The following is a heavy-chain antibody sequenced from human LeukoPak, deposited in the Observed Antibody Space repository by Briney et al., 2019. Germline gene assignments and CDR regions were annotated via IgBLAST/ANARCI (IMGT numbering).Heavy chain of an antibody. CDR1: GGSISSGDYY. CDR2: IYHSGST. J-gene: IGHJ4*02. Sequence: SETLSLTCTVSGGSISSGDYYWSWIRQPPGKGLEWIGYIYHSGSTYYNPSLKSRVTISVDRSKNQFSLKLSSVTAADTAVYYCARDPLPDYWGQGTLVTVSS. CDR3: ARDPLPDY. V-gene: IGHV4-30-2*01.